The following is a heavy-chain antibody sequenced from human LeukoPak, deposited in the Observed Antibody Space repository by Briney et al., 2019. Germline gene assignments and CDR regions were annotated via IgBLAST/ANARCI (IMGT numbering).Heavy chain of an antibody. CDR3: ARSGGIAAAGTMY. D-gene: IGHD6-13*01. CDR1: VFTFSSYW. CDR2: IKQDGREK. V-gene: IGHV3-7*01. Sequence: GGSLRLSCAASVFTFSSYWMSWVRPAAGKGLEWVANIKQDGREKYHVDSVKGRFTISRDNAKNSLYLQMNSLRAEDTAVYYCARSGGIAAAGTMYWGQGTLVTVSS. J-gene: IGHJ4*02.